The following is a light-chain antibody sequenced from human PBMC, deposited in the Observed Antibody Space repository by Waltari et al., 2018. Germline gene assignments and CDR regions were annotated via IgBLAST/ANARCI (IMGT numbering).Light chain of an antibody. CDR2: WAS. CDR3: QQYYTTPWT. CDR1: QSVLYSSNNNNY. J-gene: IGKJ1*01. V-gene: IGKV4-1*01. Sequence: DIVMTQSPDSLAVSLGERATINCKSNQSVLYSSNNNNYLAWYQQKPQQPPKLLIYWASTRESGVPDRFSGSGSGTDFTLAISSLQAEDVAVYYCQQYYTTPWTFGQGTKVEI.